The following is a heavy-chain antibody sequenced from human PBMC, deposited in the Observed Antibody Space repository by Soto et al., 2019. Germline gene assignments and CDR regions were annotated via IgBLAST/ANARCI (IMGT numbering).Heavy chain of an antibody. D-gene: IGHD3-22*01. Sequence: SETLSLTCTVSGGSISSGGYYWSWIRQPPGKGLEWIGEIYHSGSTNYNPSLKSRVTISVDKSKNQFSLKLSSVTAADTAVYYCARDNGYYDSSGAFDYWGQGTLVTVSS. J-gene: IGHJ4*02. CDR2: IYHSGST. CDR1: GGSISSGGYY. V-gene: IGHV4-39*07. CDR3: ARDNGYYDSSGAFDY.